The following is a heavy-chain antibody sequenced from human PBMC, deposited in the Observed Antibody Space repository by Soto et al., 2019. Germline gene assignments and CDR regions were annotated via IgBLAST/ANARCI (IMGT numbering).Heavy chain of an antibody. D-gene: IGHD2-21*01. J-gene: IGHJ4*02. CDR1: GFTFRSYG. V-gene: IGHV3-23*01. CDR3: AKRGGGGDRYFDC. Sequence: EVQLLESGGGLVQPGGSLRLSCAASGFTFRSYGMHWVRQAPGKGLEWVSAIASGGNTYYADSVKGRFTISRDNSKNTLYLQMNRLRAEDTAIYYCAKRGGGGDRYFDCWGQGTLVTVSS. CDR2: IASGGNT.